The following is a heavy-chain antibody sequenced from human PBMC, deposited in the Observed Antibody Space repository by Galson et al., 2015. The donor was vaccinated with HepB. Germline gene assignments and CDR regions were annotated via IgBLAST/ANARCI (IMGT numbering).Heavy chain of an antibody. CDR3: ARVGHAGEVEYSSSYSFDY. CDR2: INPSGGST. Sequence: SVKVSCKASGYTFTSYYMHRVRQAPGQGLEWMGIINPSGGSTSYAQKFQGRVTMTRDTSTSTVYMELSSLRSEDTAVYYCARVGHAGEVEYSSSYSFDYWGQGTLVTVSS. V-gene: IGHV1-46*03. J-gene: IGHJ4*02. CDR1: GYTFTSYY. D-gene: IGHD6-6*01.